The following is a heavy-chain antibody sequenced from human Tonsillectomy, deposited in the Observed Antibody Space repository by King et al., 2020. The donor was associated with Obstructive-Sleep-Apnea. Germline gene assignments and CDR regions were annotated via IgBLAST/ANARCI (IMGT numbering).Heavy chain of an antibody. V-gene: IGHV3-43D*03. J-gene: IGHJ4*02. D-gene: IGHD6-13*01. CDR3: AKDSSSSWYYFDY. Sequence: VQLVESGGVVVQPGGSLRLSCEASGFMFDDYAMHWVRQAPGKGLEWVSLINWDGGTTSYADSVKGLFTISRDNSKNALYLHTNSLRVEDTAWYYCAKDSSSSWYYFDYWGQGTLVTVSS. CDR2: INWDGGTT. CDR1: GFMFDDYA.